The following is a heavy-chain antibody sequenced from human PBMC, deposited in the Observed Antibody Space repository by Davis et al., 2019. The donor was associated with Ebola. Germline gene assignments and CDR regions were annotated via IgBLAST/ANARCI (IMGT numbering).Heavy chain of an antibody. Sequence: PGGSLRLSCAASGFTFSSYEMNWVRQAPGKGLEWVSYISSSGSTIYYADSVKGRFTISRDNAKNSLYLQMNSLRDEDTAVYYCARGKMTTVTTFDYWGQGTLVTVSS. CDR2: ISSSGSTI. CDR1: GFTFSSYE. D-gene: IGHD4-17*01. V-gene: IGHV3-48*03. CDR3: ARGKMTTVTTFDY. J-gene: IGHJ4*02.